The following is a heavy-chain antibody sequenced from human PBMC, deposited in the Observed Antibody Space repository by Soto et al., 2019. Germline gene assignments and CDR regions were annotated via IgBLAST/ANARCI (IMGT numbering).Heavy chain of an antibody. CDR2: IYYSGST. Sequence: SETLSLTCTVSGVSISSSSYYWGWIRQPPGKGLEWIGSIYYSGSTYYNPSLKSRVTISVDTSKNQFSLKLSSVTAADTAVYYCARQAIVVVPAAMRRDNWFDPRGQGTLVTVSS. J-gene: IGHJ5*02. D-gene: IGHD2-2*01. V-gene: IGHV4-39*01. CDR3: ARQAIVVVPAAMRRDNWFDP. CDR1: GVSISSSSYY.